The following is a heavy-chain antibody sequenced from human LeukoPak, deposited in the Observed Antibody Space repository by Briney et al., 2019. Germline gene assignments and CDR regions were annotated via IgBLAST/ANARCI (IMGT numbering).Heavy chain of an antibody. D-gene: IGHD2-21*01. CDR2: LSDNGGSP. J-gene: IGHJ5*01. Sequence: PGGSLRLSCAASGFTFSNYAMSWVRRAPGKGLEWVSSLSDNGGSPYYADSVKGRFTISRDNSKNTLYLHMNSLRVEDTAVYYCAKDPETYSSRWFDSWGQGTLVTVSS. CDR3: AKDPETYSSRWFDS. CDR1: GFTFSNYA. V-gene: IGHV3-23*01.